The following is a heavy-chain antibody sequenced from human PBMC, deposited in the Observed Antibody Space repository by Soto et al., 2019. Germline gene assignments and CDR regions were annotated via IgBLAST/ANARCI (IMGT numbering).Heavy chain of an antibody. J-gene: IGHJ2*01. Sequence: QVQLVESGGGVVQPGRSLRLSCAASGFTFSPYGMHWVRQAPGKGLEWVAIIWYDGSNKFYADSVKGRFTISKDNSKNTLYLQMNSLRVEDTAVYYCAREPRTNHVSWYFDLWGRGTLVTVSS. CDR1: GFTFSPYG. CDR2: IWYDGSNK. CDR3: AREPRTNHVSWYFDL. V-gene: IGHV3-33*01.